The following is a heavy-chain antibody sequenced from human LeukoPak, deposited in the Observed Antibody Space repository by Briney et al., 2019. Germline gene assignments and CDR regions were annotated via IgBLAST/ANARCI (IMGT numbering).Heavy chain of an antibody. CDR3: AKDLRGTGCYKGDY. V-gene: IGHV3-23*01. CDR2: ISGSGGST. D-gene: IGHD3-9*01. CDR1: GFTFSSYA. Sequence: GGSLRLSCAASGFTFSSYAMSWVRQAPGKGLEWVSAISGSGGSTYYADSVKGRFTISRDNSKNTLYLQMNSLRAEDTAVYYCAKDLRGTGCYKGDYWGQGTLVTVSS. J-gene: IGHJ4*02.